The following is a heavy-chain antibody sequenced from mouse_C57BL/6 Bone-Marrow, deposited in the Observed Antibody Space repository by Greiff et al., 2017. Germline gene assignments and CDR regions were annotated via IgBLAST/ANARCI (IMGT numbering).Heavy chain of an antibody. D-gene: IGHD1-1*01. Sequence: QVQLQQPGAELVMPGASVKLSCKASGYTFTSYWMHWVKQRPGQGLEWIGEIETSDSYTNYNQKFKGKSTLTVDKSSSTAYMQLSSLTSEDSAVYYCARRDNGSREYFDYWGQGTTLTVSS. CDR2: IETSDSYT. V-gene: IGHV1-69*01. CDR3: ARRDNGSREYFDY. J-gene: IGHJ2*01. CDR1: GYTFTSYW.